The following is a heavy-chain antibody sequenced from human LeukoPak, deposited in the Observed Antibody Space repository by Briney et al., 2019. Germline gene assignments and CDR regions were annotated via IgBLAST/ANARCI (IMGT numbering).Heavy chain of an antibody. Sequence: PSETLSLTCTVSGGSISSYYWSWIRQPPGKGLEWIGYIYYSGSTNYNPSLKSRVTISVDTSRNQFSLKLSSVTAADTAVYYCARWSTAHDAFDIWGQGTMVTVSS. CDR3: ARWSTAHDAFDI. CDR2: IYYSGST. CDR1: GGSISSYY. J-gene: IGHJ3*02. V-gene: IGHV4-59*01. D-gene: IGHD4-11*01.